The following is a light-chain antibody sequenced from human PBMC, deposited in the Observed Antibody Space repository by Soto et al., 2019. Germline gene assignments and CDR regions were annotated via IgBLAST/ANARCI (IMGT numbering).Light chain of an antibody. CDR3: QQRSSWWT. CDR1: QSVRNY. CDR2: DAS. J-gene: IGKJ1*01. V-gene: IGKV3-11*01. Sequence: EIVLTQSPATLSLSPGERATLSCRASQSVRNYLAWYQQRPGQAPRLLIYDASNRATGVPARFSGSGSGTDFTLTISYLEPEDFAVYYCQQRSSWWTFGQGTKVEIK.